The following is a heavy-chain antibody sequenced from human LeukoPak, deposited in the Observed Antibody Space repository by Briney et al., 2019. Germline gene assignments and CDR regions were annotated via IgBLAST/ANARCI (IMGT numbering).Heavy chain of an antibody. D-gene: IGHD6-6*01. CDR2: IYYSGST. CDR3: ARQLGVDAFDI. CDR1: GVSISSSSYY. Sequence: SETLSLTCTVSGVSISSSSYYWGWIRQPPGKGLEWIGSIYYSGSTYYNPSLKSRVTISVDTSKNQFSLKLSSVTAADTAVYYCARQLGVDAFDIWGQGTMVTVSS. J-gene: IGHJ3*02. V-gene: IGHV4-39*01.